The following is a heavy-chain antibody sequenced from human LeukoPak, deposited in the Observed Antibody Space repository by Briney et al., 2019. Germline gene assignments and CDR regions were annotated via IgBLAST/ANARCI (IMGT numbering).Heavy chain of an antibody. CDR3: VGRRGEWEQWFDY. CDR1: GFTFSSYE. Sequence: GGSLRLSCAASGFTFSSYEMNWVRQAPGKGLEWLSYISSSGSTIYDADSVKGRFTISRDNAKNSLYLQMNSLRVEDTAVYYCVGRRGEWEQWFDYWGQGTLVTVSS. D-gene: IGHD1-26*01. CDR2: ISSSGSTI. V-gene: IGHV3-48*03. J-gene: IGHJ4*02.